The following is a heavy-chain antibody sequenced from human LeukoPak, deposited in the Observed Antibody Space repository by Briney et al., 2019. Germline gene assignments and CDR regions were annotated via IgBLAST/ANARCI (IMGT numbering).Heavy chain of an antibody. CDR1: GYTFTSYD. D-gene: IGHD1-26*01. V-gene: IGHV1-8*01. Sequence: GASVKVSCKASGYTFTSYDINWVRQATGQGLEWMGWMNPNSGNTGYAQKFQGRVTMTRDTSISTAYMELSRLRSDDTAVYYCARGGQETNSGASVYWGQGTLVTVSS. CDR3: ARGGQETNSGASVY. CDR2: MNPNSGNT. J-gene: IGHJ4*02.